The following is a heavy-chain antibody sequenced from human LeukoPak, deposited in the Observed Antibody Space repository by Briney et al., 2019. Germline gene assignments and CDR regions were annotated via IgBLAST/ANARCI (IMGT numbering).Heavy chain of an antibody. D-gene: IGHD4-17*01. CDR1: GFSVSSNY. V-gene: IGHV3-66*01. CDR2: IYSGGST. J-gene: IGHJ4*02. Sequence: PGGSLRLSCAASGFSVSSNYMSWVRQAPGKGLEWVSVIYSGGSTYYADSVKGRFAISRDNSKNTLYLQMNSLRAEDTAVYYCARGEAPGDYHFDYWGQGTLVTVSS. CDR3: ARGEAPGDYHFDY.